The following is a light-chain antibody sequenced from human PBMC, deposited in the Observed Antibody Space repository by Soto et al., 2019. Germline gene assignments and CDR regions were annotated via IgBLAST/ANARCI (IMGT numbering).Light chain of an antibody. CDR2: LNSDGSH. J-gene: IGLJ2*01. V-gene: IGLV4-69*01. CDR3: QTWDTGIRV. CDR1: SRHSSYA. Sequence: QPVLTQSPSASASLGASVKLTCTLSSRHSSYAIAWHQQQPEKGPRYLMKLNSDGSHSRGDGIPDRFSGSSSGAERYLTISSLQSDDEADYYCQTWDTGIRVFGGGTKLTVL.